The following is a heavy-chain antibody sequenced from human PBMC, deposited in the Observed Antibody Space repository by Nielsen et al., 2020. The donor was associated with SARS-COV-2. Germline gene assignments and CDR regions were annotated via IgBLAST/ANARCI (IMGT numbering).Heavy chain of an antibody. Sequence: ASVKVSCKASGYSFTSYEINWVRQATGQGLEWMGWMNPNSGNTGYAQKFQGRVTMTRSTSTSTAYMELHSLGSEDTAVYYCASCKGDGKHFDCEGFDYWGQGTLVTVSS. V-gene: IGHV1-8*02. D-gene: IGHD3-9*01. J-gene: IGHJ4*02. CDR2: MNPNSGNT. CDR3: ASCKGDGKHFDCEGFDY. CDR1: GYSFTSYE.